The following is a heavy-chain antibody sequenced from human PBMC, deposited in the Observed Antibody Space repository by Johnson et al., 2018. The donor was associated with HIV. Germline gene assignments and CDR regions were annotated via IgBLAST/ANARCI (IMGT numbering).Heavy chain of an antibody. Sequence: VQLVESGGGVVQPGRSLRLSCAASGFAFSNFGMHWVRQAPGKGLEWVAVTSYDGSNKYYADSVKGRFSISRDNSKNTLYLQMNSLRTEDTAVYYCARSVLFVLVVYAPDVFDIWGQGTMVTVSS. J-gene: IGHJ3*02. CDR2: TSYDGSNK. V-gene: IGHV3-30*03. CDR1: GFAFSNFG. D-gene: IGHD2-8*02. CDR3: ARSVLFVLVVYAPDVFDI.